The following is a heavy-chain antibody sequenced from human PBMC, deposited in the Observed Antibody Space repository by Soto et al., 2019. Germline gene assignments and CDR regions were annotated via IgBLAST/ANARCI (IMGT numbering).Heavy chain of an antibody. Sequence: PGGSLRLSCTVSGFTFNNYGINWVRQSPGKGLEWVSSISKSDYTYYSDSVKGRFTISRDNAKNSVSLQMNTLRVEDTAVYYCAREDSIIITAVWDFWGQGSRATV. CDR3: AREDSIIITAVWDF. J-gene: IGHJ4*02. CDR2: ISKSDYT. V-gene: IGHV3-21*01. D-gene: IGHD2-2*01. CDR1: GFTFNNYG.